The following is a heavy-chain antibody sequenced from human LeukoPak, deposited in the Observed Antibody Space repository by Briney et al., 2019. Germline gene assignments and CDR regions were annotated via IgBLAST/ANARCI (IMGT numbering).Heavy chain of an antibody. D-gene: IGHD3-3*01. Sequence: SVKVSCKASGGTFSSYAISWVRQAPGQGLEWMGRIIPILGIANYAQKFQGRVTITADKSTSTAYMELSSPRSEDTAVYYCARDLRGNYDFWSGYYFSDCWGQGTLVTVSS. CDR2: IIPILGIA. J-gene: IGHJ4*02. CDR3: ARDLRGNYDFWSGYYFSDC. CDR1: GGTFSSYA. V-gene: IGHV1-69*04.